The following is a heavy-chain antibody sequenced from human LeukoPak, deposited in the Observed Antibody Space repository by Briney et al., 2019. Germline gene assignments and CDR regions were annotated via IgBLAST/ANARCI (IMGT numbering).Heavy chain of an antibody. CDR1: GGSISSSSYY. CDR2: IYYSGST. Sequence: SETLSLTCTVSGGSISSSSYYWGWIRQPPGKGLEWIGSIYYSGSTYYNPSPKSRATISVDTSKHQFSLKLSSVTAADTAVYYCARGEQSSSFYFDYWGQGTLVTVSS. D-gene: IGHD6-6*01. CDR3: ARGEQSSSFYFDY. J-gene: IGHJ4*02. V-gene: IGHV4-39*01.